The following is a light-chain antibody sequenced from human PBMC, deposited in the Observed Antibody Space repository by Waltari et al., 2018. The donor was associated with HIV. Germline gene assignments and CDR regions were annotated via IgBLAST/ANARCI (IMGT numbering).Light chain of an antibody. CDR2: AAF. Sequence: DIQMTQSPSSLSASVGDTVTITCRASQRIDTSLNWYQQKPGQAPQLLIYAAFNLQSGVPSRFTGGGRGTEFTRTINTLQVEDFATYYCQQSYKIPRTFGGGTKLEIK. CDR1: QRIDTS. CDR3: QQSYKIPRT. V-gene: IGKV1-39*01. J-gene: IGKJ4*01.